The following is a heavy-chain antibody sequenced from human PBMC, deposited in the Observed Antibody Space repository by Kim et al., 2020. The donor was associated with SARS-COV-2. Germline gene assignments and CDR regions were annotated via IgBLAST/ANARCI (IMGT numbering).Heavy chain of an antibody. CDR2: ISYDGSNK. D-gene: IGHD3-9*01. CDR3: ARDREYYDILTGYLRGGGIYYYYGMDV. Sequence: GGSLRLSCAASGFTFSSYAMHWVRQAPGNGLEWVAVISYDGSNKYYADSVKGRFTISRDNSKNTLYLQMNSLRAEDTAVYYCARDREYYDILTGYLRGGGIYYYYGMDVWGQGTTVTVSS. J-gene: IGHJ6*02. CDR1: GFTFSSYA. V-gene: IGHV3-30*04.